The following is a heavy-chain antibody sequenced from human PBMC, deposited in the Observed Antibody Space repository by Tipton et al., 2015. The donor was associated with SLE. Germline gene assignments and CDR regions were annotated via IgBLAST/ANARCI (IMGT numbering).Heavy chain of an antibody. V-gene: IGHV1-3*01. D-gene: IGHD6-6*01. CDR2: INAGNGNT. J-gene: IGHJ4*02. Sequence: QSGAEVKKPGASVKVSCKASGYTFTSYAMHWVRQAPGQRLEWMGWINAGNGNTKCSQKFQGRVTITRDTSATTAYMELSSLTSEDTAVYYCAREGIAPRTFDYWGQGTLVTASS. CDR3: AREGIAPRTFDY. CDR1: GYTFTSYA.